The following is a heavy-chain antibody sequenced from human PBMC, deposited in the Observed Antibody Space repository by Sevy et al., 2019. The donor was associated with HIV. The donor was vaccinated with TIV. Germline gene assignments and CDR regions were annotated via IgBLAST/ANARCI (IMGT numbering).Heavy chain of an antibody. Sequence: GGSLRLSCAASGFPFSSYAMNWVRQGPGKGLEWVSATGGRGGATYYADSVKGRFTISRDNSKNTLYLQMDSLIAEDTAVDYCANDVVAVVGYAFDVWGQGTMVTVSS. CDR2: TGGRGGAT. D-gene: IGHD2-15*01. CDR1: GFPFSSYA. J-gene: IGHJ3*01. V-gene: IGHV3-23*01. CDR3: ANDVVAVVGYAFDV.